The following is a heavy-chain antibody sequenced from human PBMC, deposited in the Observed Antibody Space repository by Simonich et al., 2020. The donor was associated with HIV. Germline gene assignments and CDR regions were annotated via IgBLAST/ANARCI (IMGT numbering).Heavy chain of an antibody. D-gene: IGHD3-10*01. CDR1: GFTFSSYS. CDR2: ISSSSSTI. Sequence: EVQLVESGGGLVQPGGSLRLSCAASGFTFSSYSINWVRQAPGKGLEWVSYISSSSSTIYYAASVKGRFTISRDNAKNSLYLQMNSLRAEDTAVYYCARDGGQFTYWGQGTLVTVSS. J-gene: IGHJ4*02. V-gene: IGHV3-48*01. CDR3: ARDGGQFTY.